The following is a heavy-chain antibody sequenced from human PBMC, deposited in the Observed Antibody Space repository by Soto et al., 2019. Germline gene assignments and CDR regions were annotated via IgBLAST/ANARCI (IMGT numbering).Heavy chain of an antibody. D-gene: IGHD1-26*01. CDR3: AKVTYSGSYYYYYGMDV. V-gene: IGHV3-30-3*01. CDR1: GFTFSSYA. J-gene: IGHJ6*02. CDR2: ISYDGSNK. Sequence: PGGSLRLSCAASGFTFSSYAMHWVRQAPGKGLEWVAVISYDGSNKYYADSVKGRFTISRDNSKNTLYLQMNSLRAEDTAVYYCAKVTYSGSYYYYYGMDVWGQGTTVTVSS.